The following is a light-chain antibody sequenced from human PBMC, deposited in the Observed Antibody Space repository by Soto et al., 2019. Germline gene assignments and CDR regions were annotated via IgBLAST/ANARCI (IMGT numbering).Light chain of an antibody. CDR1: QSVGSF. V-gene: IGKV3-20*01. J-gene: IGKJ2*01. CDR2: GAY. CDR3: QQYGTSPRT. Sequence: EIVLTQSPATLSLSPGERATLSCRASQSVGSFLAWYQQKPGQPPRLLIYGAYNRPTGIPDRFTGSGSGTDFTLTISRLQPEDFAVYYCQQYGTSPRTFGQGTKVDIK.